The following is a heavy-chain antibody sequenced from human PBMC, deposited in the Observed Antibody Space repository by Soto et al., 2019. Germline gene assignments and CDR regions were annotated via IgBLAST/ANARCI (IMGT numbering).Heavy chain of an antibody. J-gene: IGHJ3*02. CDR3: ARGAYYDILTGAYAFDI. Sequence: ASVKVSCKASGYTFTSYDINWVRQATGQGLEWMGWMNPNSGNTGYAQKFQGRVTMTRNTSISTAYMELSSLRSEDTAVYYCARGAYYDILTGAYAFDIWGQGTMVTVSS. CDR2: MNPNSGNT. CDR1: GYTFTSYD. D-gene: IGHD3-9*01. V-gene: IGHV1-8*01.